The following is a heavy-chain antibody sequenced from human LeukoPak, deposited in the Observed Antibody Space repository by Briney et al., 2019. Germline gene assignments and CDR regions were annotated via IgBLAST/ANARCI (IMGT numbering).Heavy chain of an antibody. Sequence: ASVKVSCKASGYTFTGYYMHWVRQAPGQGLEWMGWINPNSGGTNYAQKFQGRVTMTRDTSISTAYMELSRLRSDDTAVYYCARAQERITIFGVVIMGDYWGQGTLVTVSS. V-gene: IGHV1-2*02. CDR2: INPNSGGT. CDR3: ARAQERITIFGVVIMGDY. J-gene: IGHJ4*02. CDR1: GYTFTGYY. D-gene: IGHD3-3*01.